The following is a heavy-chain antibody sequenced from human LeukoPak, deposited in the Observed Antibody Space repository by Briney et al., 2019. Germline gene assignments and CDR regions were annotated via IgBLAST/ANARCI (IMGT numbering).Heavy chain of an antibody. D-gene: IGHD2-2*01. CDR1: GFTFSSYG. CDR2: IRSDGSNK. J-gene: IGHJ4*02. Sequence: PGGSLKLSCAASGFTFSSYGIHWVRQAPGKGLEWVAYIRSDGSNKYYADSVKGRFTISRDNSKNTLYLQMNSLRAEDTAVYYCAKLGSSTAQAYWGQGTLVTVSS. V-gene: IGHV3-30*02. CDR3: AKLGSSTAQAY.